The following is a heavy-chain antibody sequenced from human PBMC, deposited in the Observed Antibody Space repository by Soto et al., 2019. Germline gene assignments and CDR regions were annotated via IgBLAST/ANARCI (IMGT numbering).Heavy chain of an antibody. J-gene: IGHJ5*02. D-gene: IGHD3-22*01. V-gene: IGHV1-18*01. CDR3: VRSVDSRSPLS. CDR2: ISAYNGNT. CDR1: GYTFTSYG. Sequence: QVQLVQSGAEVKKPGASVKVSCKASGYTFTSYGVSWVRQAPGQGLEWMGWISAYNGNTNYAQKLQGRVTMTTDTATSTAYMELRSLRSEHTAVYYFVRSVDSRSPLSWGQGTLVTVSS.